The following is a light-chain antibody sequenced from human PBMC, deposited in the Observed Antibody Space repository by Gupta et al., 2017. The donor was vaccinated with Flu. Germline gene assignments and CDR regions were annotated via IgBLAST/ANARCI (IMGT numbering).Light chain of an antibody. CDR2: GAS. CDR1: QSVSSSY. Sequence: DSVLPHSPGTLSLSPGERATLSCRASQSVSSSYLAWYQQKPGQAPRLLIYGASSRATGIPDRFSGSGSGTDFTLPISRLEPEDFAVYYCQQYGSSPPYTFGQGTKLEIK. CDR3: QQYGSSPPYT. J-gene: IGKJ2*01. V-gene: IGKV3-20*01.